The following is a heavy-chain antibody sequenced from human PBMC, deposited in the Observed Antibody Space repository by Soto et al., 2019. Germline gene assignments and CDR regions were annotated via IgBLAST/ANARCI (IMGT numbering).Heavy chain of an antibody. J-gene: IGHJ4*02. Sequence: QVQLVESGGGVVQPGRSLRLSCAASGFTFSSHSIQWVSQAPGKGLEWVAVISYDGSIKYYADSVKGRFTISRDNSKNTAYLLMNSLRAEDTAVFYCAREWSTSGDLDYWGQGTLVIVSS. V-gene: IGHV3-30-3*01. CDR1: GFTFSSHS. D-gene: IGHD3-10*01. CDR2: ISYDGSIK. CDR3: AREWSTSGDLDY.